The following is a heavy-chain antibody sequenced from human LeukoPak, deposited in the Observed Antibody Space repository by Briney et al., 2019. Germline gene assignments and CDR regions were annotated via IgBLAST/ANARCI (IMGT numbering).Heavy chain of an antibody. V-gene: IGHV4-4*02. D-gene: IGHD4-17*01. CDR3: ARAGRDSGDYHWFDP. CDR2: IYHSGST. CDR1: GGSISSSNW. J-gene: IGHJ5*02. Sequence: PSETLSLTCAVSGGSISSSNWWSWVRQPPGKGLEWIGEIYHSGSTNYNPSLKSRVTISSDNSKNTLYLQMNSLRVEDTAVYYCARAGRDSGDYHWFDPWGQGTLVTVSS.